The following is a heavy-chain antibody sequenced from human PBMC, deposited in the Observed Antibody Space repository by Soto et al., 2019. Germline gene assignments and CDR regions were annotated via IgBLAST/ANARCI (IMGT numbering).Heavy chain of an antibody. CDR3: ARRLLRSGGRGAFDI. CDR2: INHSGST. D-gene: IGHD3-10*01. J-gene: IGHJ3*02. Sequence: QVQLQQWGAGLLKPSETLSLTCAVYGGSFSGYYWSWIRQPPGKGLEWIGEINHSGSTNYNPSLKSRVTISVDTSKIQCSLQLSSVTAGDTAVYYCARRLLRSGGRGAFDIWGQGTMVTVSS. V-gene: IGHV4-34*01. CDR1: GGSFSGYY.